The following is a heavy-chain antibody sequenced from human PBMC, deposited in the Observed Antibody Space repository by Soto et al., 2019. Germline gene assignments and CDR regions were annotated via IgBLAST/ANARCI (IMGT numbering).Heavy chain of an antibody. V-gene: IGHV4-39*01. J-gene: IGHJ5*02. D-gene: IGHD3-9*01. CDR2: IYYSGST. Sequence: SETLSLTWTVYGGSISSSSYYWGWIRQPPGKGLEWIGSIYYSGSTYYNPSLKSRVTISVDTSKNQFSLKLSSVTAADTAVYYCARLLSASASIFPCGKGTLVTVSS. CDR3: ARLLSASASIFP. CDR1: GGSISSSSYY.